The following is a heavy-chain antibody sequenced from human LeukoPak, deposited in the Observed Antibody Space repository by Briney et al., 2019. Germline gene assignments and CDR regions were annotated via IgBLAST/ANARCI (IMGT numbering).Heavy chain of an antibody. CDR3: ARGDFWSGYYTGIGY. D-gene: IGHD3-3*01. V-gene: IGHV1-69*10. CDR2: IIPILGTA. Sequence: GASVKVSCKASGYTFTSYGISWVRQAPGQGLEWMGGIIPILGTANYAQKFQGRVTITADKSTSTAYMELSSLRSEDTAVYYCARGDFWSGYYTGIGYWGQGTLVTVSS. J-gene: IGHJ4*02. CDR1: GYTFTSYG.